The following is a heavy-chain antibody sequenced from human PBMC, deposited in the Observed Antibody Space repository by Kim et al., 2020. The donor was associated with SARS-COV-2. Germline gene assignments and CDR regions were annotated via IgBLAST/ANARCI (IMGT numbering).Heavy chain of an antibody. J-gene: IGHJ1*01. Sequence: AGAVKGLFTISRNNTKNTLYLQMNSLRAEDTAVYYCATPEGIAVEEYFQHWGQGTLVTVSS. CDR3: ATPEGIAVEEYFQH. V-gene: IGHV3-23*01. D-gene: IGHD6-19*01.